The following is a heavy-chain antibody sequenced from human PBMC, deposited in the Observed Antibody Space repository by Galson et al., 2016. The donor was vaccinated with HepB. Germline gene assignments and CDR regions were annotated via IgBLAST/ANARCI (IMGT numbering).Heavy chain of an antibody. CDR2: ISAYNGNT. J-gene: IGHJ6*02. V-gene: IGHV1-18*01. Sequence: SVKVSCKASGYTFTTYGVSWVRQAPGQGLEWMGWISAYNGNTNYAQNLQGRDTMTTDTSTSTTYMELRSLRSDDTAVYYCARVGVRCSSTSCYFDGMDVRGQGTTVTVSS. CDR3: ARVGVRCSSTSCYFDGMDV. CDR1: GYTFTTYG. D-gene: IGHD2-2*01.